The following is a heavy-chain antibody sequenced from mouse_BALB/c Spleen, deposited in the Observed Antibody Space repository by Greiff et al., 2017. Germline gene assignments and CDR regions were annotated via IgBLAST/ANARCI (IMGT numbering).Heavy chain of an antibody. V-gene: IGHV1-87*01. CDR3: ARGGNYYFDY. CDR1: GYTFTSYW. CDR2: IDPGDGDT. D-gene: IGHD2-1*01. J-gene: IGHJ2*01. Sequence: QVQLKQSGAELARPGASVKLSCKASGYTFTSYWMQWVKQRPGQGLEWIGAIDPGDGDTRYTQKFKGKATLTADKSSSTAYMQLSSLASEDSAVYYCARGGNYYFDYWGQGTTLTVSS.